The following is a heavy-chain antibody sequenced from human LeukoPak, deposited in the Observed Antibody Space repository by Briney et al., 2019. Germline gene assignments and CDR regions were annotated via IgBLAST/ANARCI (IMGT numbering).Heavy chain of an antibody. CDR3: AREGAAAANYFDY. J-gene: IGHJ4*02. CDR1: GGSISSYY. Sequence: SETLSLTCTVSGGSISSYYWSWIRQPPGKGLEWIGYIYYSGSTNYNPSLKSRVTISVDTSKNQFSLKLSSVTAADTAVYYCAREGAAAANYFDYWGQGTLVTVSS. V-gene: IGHV4-59*01. D-gene: IGHD6-13*01. CDR2: IYYSGST.